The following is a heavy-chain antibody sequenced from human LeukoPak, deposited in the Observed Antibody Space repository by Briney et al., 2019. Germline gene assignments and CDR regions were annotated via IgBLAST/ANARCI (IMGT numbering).Heavy chain of an antibody. D-gene: IGHD2-2*01. J-gene: IGHJ4*02. CDR2: ISGSGGST. CDR1: GFTFSSYA. Sequence: GGSLRLSCAASGFTFSSYAMSWVRQAPGKGLEWASAISGSGGSTYYADSVKGRFTISRDNSKNTLYLQMNSLRAEDTAVYYCAKVTRYCSSTSCRHSDYWGQGTLVTVSS. CDR3: AKVTRYCSSTSCRHSDY. V-gene: IGHV3-23*01.